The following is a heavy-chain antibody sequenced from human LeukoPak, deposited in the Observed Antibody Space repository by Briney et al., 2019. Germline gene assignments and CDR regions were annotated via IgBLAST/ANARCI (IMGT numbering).Heavy chain of an antibody. J-gene: IGHJ4*02. Sequence: PSETLSLTCADPLYSISSGYYWGWIRQPPGKGLEWIASIYHSGSTYYNPSLKSRVTISVDTSKNQFSLKLSSVTAADTAVYYCARHLVLTGAYFDYWGQGTLVTVSS. D-gene: IGHD7-27*01. CDR2: IYHSGST. CDR1: LYSISSGYY. V-gene: IGHV4-38-2*01. CDR3: ARHLVLTGAYFDY.